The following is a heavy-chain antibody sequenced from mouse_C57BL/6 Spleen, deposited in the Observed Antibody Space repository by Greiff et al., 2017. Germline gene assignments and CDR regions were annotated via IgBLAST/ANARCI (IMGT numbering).Heavy chain of an antibody. CDR2: IDPENGDT. Sequence: EVQLQQSGPELVKPGASVKISCKASGYAFSSSWLTWVKQRPEQGLEWIGWIDPENGDTEYASKFQGQATMTADTSSNTAYLQLSSLTSEDTAVYYCTTDYYSNYGFAYWGQGTLVTVSA. J-gene: IGHJ3*01. D-gene: IGHD2-5*01. CDR3: TTDYYSNYGFAY. V-gene: IGHV14-4*01. CDR1: GYAFSSSW.